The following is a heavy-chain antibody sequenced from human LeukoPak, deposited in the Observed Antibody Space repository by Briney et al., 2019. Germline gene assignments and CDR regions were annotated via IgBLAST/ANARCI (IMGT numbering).Heavy chain of an antibody. D-gene: IGHD1-14*01. CDR1: GFSISGYF. CDR3: ARDPAGHGRYFDY. CDR2: IHTSGTT. V-gene: IGHV4-4*07. J-gene: IGHJ4*02. Sequence: PSETLSLTCTVSGFSISGYFWTWLRQSAGAGLECIGRIHTSGTTYYNPSLRSRVSMSVDTSNNKFSRRLSSVTAADTAVYYCARDPAGHGRYFDYWGQGALVTVSS.